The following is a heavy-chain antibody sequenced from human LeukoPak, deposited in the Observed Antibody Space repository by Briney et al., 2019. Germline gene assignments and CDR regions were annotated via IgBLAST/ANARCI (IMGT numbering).Heavy chain of an antibody. D-gene: IGHD2-21*02. Sequence: PSETLSLTCTVSGGSINNYYWNWIRQPPGKGLEWIGYIYYSGVTNYNPSLKSRVTISVDTSKNQFSLKLSSVSAADTAVYYCVRDDGGGDLDYWGRGTLVTVSS. CDR2: IYYSGVT. CDR3: VRDDGGGDLDY. V-gene: IGHV4-59*01. CDR1: GGSINNYY. J-gene: IGHJ4*02.